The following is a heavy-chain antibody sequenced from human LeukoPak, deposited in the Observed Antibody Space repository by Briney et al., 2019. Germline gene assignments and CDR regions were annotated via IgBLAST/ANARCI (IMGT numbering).Heavy chain of an antibody. Sequence: SQTLSLTCTVSAGSTSSYYWSWIRQPAGKGLEWIGRIYTSGSTNYNPSLKSRVTMSVDSSKIRFSLKQSSVAADGTGVYYGAREGGGLPLGTFDYWGQGTLVTVSS. CDR2: IYTSGST. J-gene: IGHJ4*02. CDR3: AREGGGLPLGTFDY. V-gene: IGHV4-4*07. CDR1: AGSTSSYY. D-gene: IGHD1-7*01.